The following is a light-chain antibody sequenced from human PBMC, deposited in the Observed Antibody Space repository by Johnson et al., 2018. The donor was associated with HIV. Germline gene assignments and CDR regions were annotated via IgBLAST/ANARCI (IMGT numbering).Light chain of an antibody. J-gene: IGLJ1*01. CDR2: DNN. CDR3: GTWDRSLSAGYV. V-gene: IGLV1-51*01. CDR1: SSNIGNNY. Sequence: QSVLTQPPSVSAAPGQKVTISCSGSSSNIGNNYVSWYQQLPGTAPKLLIYDNNKRPSGIPDRFSGSKSGTSATLGITGLQTGDEGDYYCGTWDRSLSAGYVFGTGTKVTVL.